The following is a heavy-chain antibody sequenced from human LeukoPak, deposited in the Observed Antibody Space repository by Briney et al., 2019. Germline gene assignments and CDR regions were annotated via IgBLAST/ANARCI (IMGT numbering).Heavy chain of an antibody. J-gene: IGHJ6*02. CDR1: GYTFTIYG. V-gene: IGHV1-18*01. Sequence: GASVKVSFKASGYTFTIYGISWVRQAPGQGLEWMGWISAYNGNTNYAQKLQGRVTMTTDTSTSTAYMELRSLRSDDTAVYYCARDGMTTEDYYYYYGMDVWGQGTTVTVSS. D-gene: IGHD4-17*01. CDR3: ARDGMTTEDYYYYYGMDV. CDR2: ISAYNGNT.